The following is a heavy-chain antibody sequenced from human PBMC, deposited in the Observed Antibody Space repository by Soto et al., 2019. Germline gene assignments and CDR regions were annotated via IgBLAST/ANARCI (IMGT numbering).Heavy chain of an antibody. V-gene: IGHV4-61*05. CDR3: ARRLGSYDAFDM. J-gene: IGHJ3*02. D-gene: IGHD7-27*01. Sequence: SETLSLTCTVSGGSISSSSYYWGWIRQPPGKGLEWIGYIYYSGSTNYNPSLKSRVTISVDTSKNQFSLKLSSVTAADTAVYYCARRLGSYDAFDMWGQGTMVTVSS. CDR2: IYYSGST. CDR1: GGSISSSSYY.